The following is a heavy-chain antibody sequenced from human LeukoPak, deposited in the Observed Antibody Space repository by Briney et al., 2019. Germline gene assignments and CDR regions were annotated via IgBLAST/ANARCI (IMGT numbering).Heavy chain of an antibody. CDR1: GYTFTSYD. CDR2: MNPNSGNT. V-gene: IGHV1-8*01. J-gene: IGHJ5*02. Sequence: EASVKVSCKASGYTFTSYDINWVRQAAGQGLEWMGWMNPNSGNTVYAQKFQGRVTMTRNTSRSTAYMELSSLRSEDTAVYYCARTYCSGGSCLSWFDPWGQGTLVTVSS. CDR3: ARTYCSGGSCLSWFDP. D-gene: IGHD2-15*01.